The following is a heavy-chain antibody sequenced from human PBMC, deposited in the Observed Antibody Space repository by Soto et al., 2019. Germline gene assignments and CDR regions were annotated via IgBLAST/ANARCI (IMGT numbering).Heavy chain of an antibody. CDR3: AKDSLVRSYSYDLGDD. CDR2: IFGSTGRT. V-gene: IGHV3-23*01. D-gene: IGHD2-21*01. CDR1: GFTFSSYA. Sequence: EVQLLESGGGLVQPGGSLRLSCAASGFTFSSYAMNWVRQAPGQGLEWVSAIFGSTGRTFYADSVKGRFTISRDNSQNTLYLQMNSLRAEDTAIFYCAKDSLVRSYSYDLGDDLGQGTLVTVSS. J-gene: IGHJ4*02.